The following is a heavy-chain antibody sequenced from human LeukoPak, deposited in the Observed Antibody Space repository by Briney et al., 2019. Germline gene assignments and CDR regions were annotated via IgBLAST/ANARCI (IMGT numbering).Heavy chain of an antibody. CDR3: AKALLPYFDWYFDY. J-gene: IGHJ4*02. CDR2: ISGIGGST. V-gene: IGHV3-23*01. Sequence: PGGSLRLSCVASGFTFSSYGMSWVRQAPGKGLEWVSVISGIGGSTYYADSVRGRFTISRDNSKNTLYLQMNSLRVEDTAVYYCAKALLPYFDWYFDYWGQGTLVTVSS. D-gene: IGHD3-9*01. CDR1: GFTFSSYG.